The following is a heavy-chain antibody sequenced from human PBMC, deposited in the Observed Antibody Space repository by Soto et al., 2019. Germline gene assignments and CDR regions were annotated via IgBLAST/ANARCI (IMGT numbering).Heavy chain of an antibody. CDR3: ARYSGSYWHYLDF. D-gene: IGHD1-26*01. CDR2: IYPGDSDT. Sequence: PWESLKLSCKVSGYSFASHWVAWGRQRPEKGLEWIGTIYPGDSDTKYSPAFRGQVTISADTSVPTAYLQWRSLEATDSAIYYCARYSGSYWHYLDFWGQGTLVTVSS. CDR1: GYSFASHW. J-gene: IGHJ4*02. V-gene: IGHV5-51*01.